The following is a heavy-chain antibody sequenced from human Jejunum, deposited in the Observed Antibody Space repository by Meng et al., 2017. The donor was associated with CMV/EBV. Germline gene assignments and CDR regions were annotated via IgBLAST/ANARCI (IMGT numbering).Heavy chain of an antibody. CDR3: AREGTQLWPPNWFFDL. D-gene: IGHD5-18*01. Sequence: FTISSYEMNGVRQAPGKGLEWIAYISSSGATEYYADSVRGRFAISRDNAKNSLYLQMSSLRVEDTAVYYCAREGTQLWPPNWFFDLWGRGTLVTVSS. J-gene: IGHJ2*01. CDR1: FTISSYE. CDR2: ISSSGATE. V-gene: IGHV3-48*03.